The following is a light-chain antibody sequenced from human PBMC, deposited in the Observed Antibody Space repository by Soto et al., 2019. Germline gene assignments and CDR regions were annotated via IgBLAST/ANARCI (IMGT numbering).Light chain of an antibody. V-gene: IGKV3-20*01. CDR1: QSVSSSY. CDR2: GAS. Sequence: EIVLTQSPGTLSLSPGERATLSCRASQSVSSSYLAWYQQKPGQAPSLLIYGASSRATGIPDRFSGSGSGTDFTITISRLEPEDVAVYYCQQYGSSPRTFGQGTKVEIK. CDR3: QQYGSSPRT. J-gene: IGKJ1*01.